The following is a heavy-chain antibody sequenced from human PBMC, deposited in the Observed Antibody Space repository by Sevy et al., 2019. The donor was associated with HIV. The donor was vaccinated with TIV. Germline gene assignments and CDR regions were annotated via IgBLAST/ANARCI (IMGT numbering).Heavy chain of an antibody. D-gene: IGHD4-4*01. J-gene: IGHJ4*02. V-gene: IGHV1-18*01. CDR3: ARLEPYSNYEKFDY. Sequence: ASVKVSCKASGYTFSTYGISWVRQAPGQGLEWMGWIGAYNGNRKYAQKFQDRITITADESTSTAYMELSSLRSEDTAVYYCARLEPYSNYEKFDYWGQGTLVTVSS. CDR2: IGAYNGNR. CDR1: GYTFSTYG.